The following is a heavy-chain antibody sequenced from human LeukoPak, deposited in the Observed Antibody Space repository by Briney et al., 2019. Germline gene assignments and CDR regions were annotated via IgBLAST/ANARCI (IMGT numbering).Heavy chain of an antibody. CDR3: AKLLSSRFDI. D-gene: IGHD2-15*01. V-gene: IGHV3-23*01. J-gene: IGHJ3*02. Sequence: GGSLRLSCAASGFTFSSYGMSWVRQAPGKGLEWVSAISGSGGSTYYADSVKGRFTTSRDNSKNTLYLQMNSLRAEDTAVYYCAKLLSSRFDIWGQGTMVTVSS. CDR1: GFTFSSYG. CDR2: ISGSGGST.